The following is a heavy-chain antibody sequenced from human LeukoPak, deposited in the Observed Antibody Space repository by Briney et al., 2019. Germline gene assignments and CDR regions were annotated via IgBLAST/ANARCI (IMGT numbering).Heavy chain of an antibody. D-gene: IGHD6-13*01. Sequence: GGSLRLSCAASGFTFAVYAMRWVRHAPGKGLEWASGISWVSGSIGYAGSVKGGFTLSRDNTMNSLYMQMNSLRTEVTALDYCANGWAAAGPAADYWGQGTLVTVSS. CDR1: GFTFAVYA. CDR2: ISWVSGSI. V-gene: IGHV3-9*01. CDR3: ANGWAAAGPAADY. J-gene: IGHJ4*02.